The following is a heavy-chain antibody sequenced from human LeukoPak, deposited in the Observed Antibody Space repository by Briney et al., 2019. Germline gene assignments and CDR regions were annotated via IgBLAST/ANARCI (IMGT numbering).Heavy chain of an antibody. CDR3: XXXXXLGVVERDAFDI. V-gene: IGHV3-21*01. Sequence: GGSLRLSCAASGFTFSSYSMNWVRQAPGKGLEWVSSISISSSYIYYADSVKGRFTMSRDNAKNSLYPQVNSLRAEDTAVYYCXXXXXLGVVERDAFDIWGQGTMVTVSS. J-gene: IGHJ3*02. CDR1: GFTFSSYS. CDR2: ISISSSYI. D-gene: IGHD3-3*01.